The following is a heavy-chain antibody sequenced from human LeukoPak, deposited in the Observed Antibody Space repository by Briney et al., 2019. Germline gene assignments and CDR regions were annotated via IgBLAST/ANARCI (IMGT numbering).Heavy chain of an antibody. J-gene: IGHJ4*02. CDR2: IYYSGST. CDR3: ARGDGGFDY. D-gene: IGHD3-10*01. CDR1: GGSISSYY. V-gene: IGHV4-59*01. Sequence: PSETLSLTCTVSGGSISSYYWSWIRQPPGKGLEWIGYIYYSGSTNYNPSLKSRVTISVDTSKNQFSLKLSSVTAADTAVYYCARGDGGFDYWGQGTLVTVPS.